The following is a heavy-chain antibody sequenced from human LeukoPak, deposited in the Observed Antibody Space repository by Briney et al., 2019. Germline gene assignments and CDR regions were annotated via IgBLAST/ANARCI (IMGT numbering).Heavy chain of an antibody. CDR3: ARDHAYYYDRSGYEQYFQH. Sequence: EASVKVSCKASGYTFTSYGISWVRQAPGQGLEWMGWISAYNGNTNYAQKLQGRVTMTTDTSTSTAYMELRSLRSDDTAVYYCARDHAYYYDRSGYEQYFQHWGQGTLVTVSS. D-gene: IGHD3-22*01. CDR2: ISAYNGNT. CDR1: GYTFTSYG. J-gene: IGHJ1*01. V-gene: IGHV1-18*01.